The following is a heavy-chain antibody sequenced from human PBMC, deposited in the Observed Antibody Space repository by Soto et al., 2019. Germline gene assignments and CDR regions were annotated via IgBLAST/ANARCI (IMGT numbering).Heavy chain of an antibody. J-gene: IGHJ4*01. CDR2: IYSGGST. D-gene: IGHD5-18*01. V-gene: IGHV3-53*01. CDR3: ARDLEKVDTAIGTSDY. CDR1: GFTVSSNY. Sequence: EVQLVASGGGLIQPGGSLRLSFAASGFTVSSNYMSWVRQAPGKGLGWVAVIYSGGSTYYADSVKGRFTISRDNSKNTLDHQMNSLRAEDTALYYCARDLEKVDTAIGTSDYWGQGTLVTVSA.